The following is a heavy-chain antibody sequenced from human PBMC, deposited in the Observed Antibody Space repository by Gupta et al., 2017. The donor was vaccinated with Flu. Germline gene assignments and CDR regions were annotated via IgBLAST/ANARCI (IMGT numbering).Heavy chain of an antibody. CDR2: IASDGSHK. J-gene: IGHJ6*03. V-gene: IGHV3-30*18. Sequence: QLQLVVSGGGVGPFGTSLRLSCAAPGFTFCSSGMHWVRQAPGKGLEWVADIASDGSHKDYADSVRGRFTISRDNSKNTLSLEMDSLRVEDTAVYYCAKDGPWTASCPYYCYYMDVWGKGTTVTVSS. D-gene: IGHD2-2*01. CDR1: GFTFCSSG. CDR3: AKDGPWTASCPYYCYYMDV.